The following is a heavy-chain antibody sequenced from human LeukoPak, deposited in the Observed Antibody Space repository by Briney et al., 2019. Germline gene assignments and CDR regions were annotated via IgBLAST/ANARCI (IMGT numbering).Heavy chain of an antibody. V-gene: IGHV4-39*01. CDR2: IYYSGNT. J-gene: IGHJ4*02. CDR3: ARHPPGLRLSTFNY. CDR1: GGSISSSSYH. D-gene: IGHD5-12*01. Sequence: SETLSLTCTVSGGSISSSSYHWGWIRQPPGKGLEWIGSIYYSGNTYYNPSLKSRVTISVDTSKNQFSLKLTSVTAADTAVYYRARHPPGLRLSTFNYWGQGTLVTVSS.